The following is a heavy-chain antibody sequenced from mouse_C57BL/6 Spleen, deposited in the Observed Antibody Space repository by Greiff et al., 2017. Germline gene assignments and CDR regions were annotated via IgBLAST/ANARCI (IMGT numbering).Heavy chain of an antibody. CDR3: ARGHDYYAMDY. CDR1: GYTFTDYY. V-gene: IGHV1-26*01. Sequence: VQLQQSGPELVKPGASVKISCKASGYTFTDYYMNWVKQSHGKSLEWIGDINPNNGSTNYNEKFKSKATLTVDKSSSTAYMQLSSLTSEDSAVYYCARGHDYYAMDYWGQGTSVTVSS. J-gene: IGHJ4*01. CDR2: INPNNGST.